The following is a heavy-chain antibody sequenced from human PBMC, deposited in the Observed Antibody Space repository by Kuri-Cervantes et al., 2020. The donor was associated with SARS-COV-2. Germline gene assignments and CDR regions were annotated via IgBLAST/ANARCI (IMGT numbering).Heavy chain of an antibody. D-gene: IGHD5-12*01. J-gene: IGHJ5*02. CDR1: GGSISSYY. CDR3: ATYIAGDWFDP. CDR2: IYYSGST. Sequence: SETLSLTCTVSGGSISSYYWSWIRQPPGKGLEWIGYIYYSGSTNYNPSLKSRVTISVDTSKNQFSLKLSSVTAADTAVYYCATYIAGDWFDPWGQGTLVTVSS. V-gene: IGHV4-59*08.